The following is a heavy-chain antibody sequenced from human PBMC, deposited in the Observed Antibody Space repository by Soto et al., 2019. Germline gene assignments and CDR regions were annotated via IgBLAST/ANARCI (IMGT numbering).Heavy chain of an antibody. CDR1: GFTFTSSA. V-gene: IGHV1-58*01. Sequence: SVQDSCKASGFTFTSSAVQWVRQARGQRLEWIGWIVVGSGNTNKAQKFQERVTITRDMSTSTAYMELSSLRAEDTAVDYCASDEKVAGLYYYISYGMDVWGQGTMVTVSS. CDR2: IVVGSGNT. D-gene: IGHD6-19*01. J-gene: IGHJ6*02. CDR3: ASDEKVAGLYYYISYGMDV.